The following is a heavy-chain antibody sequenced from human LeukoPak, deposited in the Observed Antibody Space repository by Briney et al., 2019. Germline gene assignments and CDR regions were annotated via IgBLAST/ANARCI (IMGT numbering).Heavy chain of an antibody. D-gene: IGHD1-26*01. CDR1: GGSISSYY. CDR2: IYYSGST. V-gene: IGHV4-59*01. J-gene: IGHJ4*02. Sequence: SETLSLTCTVSGGSISSYYWSWIRQPPGKGLEWVGDIYYSGSTNYNPSLKSRVTISVDTSKNQFSLKLSSVTAADTAVYYCARGGPEWELFSGFDYWGQGTLVTVSS. CDR3: ARGGPEWELFSGFDY.